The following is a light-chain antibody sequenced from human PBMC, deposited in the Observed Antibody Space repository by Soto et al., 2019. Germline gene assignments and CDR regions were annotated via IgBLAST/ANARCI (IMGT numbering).Light chain of an antibody. Sequence: QSVLTQPPSVSGAPGQRVTISCTGSSSNIGAGYDVHWYQQLPGTAPKLLIYGNSNRPSGVPDRFSGSKSGTSASLAITGLQDEEEADYYCQSSDRSMSGSVVFGGGTKLTVL. V-gene: IGLV1-40*01. CDR3: QSSDRSMSGSVV. CDR2: GNS. CDR1: SSNIGAGYD. J-gene: IGLJ2*01.